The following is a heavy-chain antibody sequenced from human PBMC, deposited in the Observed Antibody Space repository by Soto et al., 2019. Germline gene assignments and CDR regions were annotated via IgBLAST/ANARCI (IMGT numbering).Heavy chain of an antibody. J-gene: IGHJ4*02. D-gene: IGHD5-18*01. CDR1: GFTFSSYG. CDR2: IWSDGSNT. V-gene: IGHV3-33*01. CDR3: ARDADTAMVTSYFDY. Sequence: ESGGGVVQPGRSLRLSCAASGFTFSSYGMHWVRQAPGKGLEWVAVIWSDGSNTYYADSVKGRFTITRDNSKNTLYLQMNSLRAQDTAVYYCARDADTAMVTSYFDYWGQGTLVTVSS.